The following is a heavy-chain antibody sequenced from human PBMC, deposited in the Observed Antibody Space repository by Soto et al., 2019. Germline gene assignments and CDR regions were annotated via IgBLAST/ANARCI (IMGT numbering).Heavy chain of an antibody. J-gene: IGHJ4*02. CDR3: ARSESIRQSLDC. CDR1: GFTFSSYS. CDR2: ISSNSAYI. V-gene: IGHV3-21*03. Sequence: EVQLVESGGGLVKPGGSLRLSCAASGFTFSSYSMSWVRQAPGKGLEWVSSISSNSAYIYYADSVKGRFTISRDNTENTLYLQMNSLRGEDPAVYYCARSESIRQSLDCWGQGTLVTVSS.